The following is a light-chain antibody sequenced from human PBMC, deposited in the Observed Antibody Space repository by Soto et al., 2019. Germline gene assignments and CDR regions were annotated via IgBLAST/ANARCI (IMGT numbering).Light chain of an antibody. CDR1: QGISSW. Sequence: DIQMTQSPSSVSASVGDRVIITCRASQGISSWLVWYQQKLGEAPKLLIFAASRLQSGVPSRFNGSGSGTDFTLTISSLQPEDFGTYFCQQADSFPLTFGGRTKVEIK. J-gene: IGKJ4*01. V-gene: IGKV1D-12*01. CDR2: AAS. CDR3: QQADSFPLT.